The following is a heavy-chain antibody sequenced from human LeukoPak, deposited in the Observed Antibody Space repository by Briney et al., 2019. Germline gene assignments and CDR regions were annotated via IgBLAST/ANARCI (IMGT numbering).Heavy chain of an antibody. V-gene: IGHV1-69*05. D-gene: IGHD3-3*01. J-gene: IGHJ4*02. CDR2: IIPIFGTA. CDR1: GGTFSSYA. CDR3: ASGDFWSGYYRD. Sequence: GAPVKVSCKASGGTFSSYAISWVRQAPGQGLEWMGGIIPIFGTANYAQKFPGRVTITTDESTSTAYMELSSLRSEDTAVYYCASGDFWSGYYRDWGQGTLVTVSS.